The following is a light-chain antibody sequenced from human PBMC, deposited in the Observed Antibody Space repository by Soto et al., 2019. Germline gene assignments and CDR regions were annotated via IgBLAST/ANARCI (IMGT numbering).Light chain of an antibody. Sequence: DIQMTQSPSSLSASVGDRVTITCQASQDITNYLSWYQQKPGKAPNLLIYGASNLQTGVPSRFSGGGSGTDFTLTIRGLQPEDIATYYCQHYGDFPFTFGPGTKVEI. CDR2: GAS. J-gene: IGKJ3*01. CDR1: QDITNY. CDR3: QHYGDFPFT. V-gene: IGKV1-33*01.